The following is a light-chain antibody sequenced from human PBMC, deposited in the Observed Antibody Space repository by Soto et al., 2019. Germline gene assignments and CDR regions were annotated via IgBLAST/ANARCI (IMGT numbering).Light chain of an antibody. Sequence: DLQMTQSPSSLSASVGARVTITCRASQSISSHLNWYQQKPGKAPKLLIYAASILQSGVPSRFSGSGSGTDFTLTISSLHPEDLAAYFCQQSYNIPRTFGQGTKVEIK. CDR2: AAS. CDR3: QQSYNIPRT. J-gene: IGKJ1*01. CDR1: QSISSH. V-gene: IGKV1-39*01.